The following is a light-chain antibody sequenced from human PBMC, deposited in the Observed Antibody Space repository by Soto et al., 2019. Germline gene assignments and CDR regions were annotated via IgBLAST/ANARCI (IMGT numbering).Light chain of an antibody. V-gene: IGLV2-14*03. CDR2: DVN. Sequence: QSALTQPASVSGSPGQSITISCTGTSSDVAAYNYVSWFQHHAGKAPKLMLYDVNTRPSGVSNRFSGSKSGNTASLTISGIQVEDEADYYCSSYTTSNTPLYVFGTGTKLTVL. CDR3: SSYTTSNTPLYV. CDR1: SSDVAAYNY. J-gene: IGLJ1*01.